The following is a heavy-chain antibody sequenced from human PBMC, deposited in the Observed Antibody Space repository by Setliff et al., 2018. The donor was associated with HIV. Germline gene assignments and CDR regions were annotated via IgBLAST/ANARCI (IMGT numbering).Heavy chain of an antibody. J-gene: IGHJ3*02. CDR1: GYSFTTYW. CDR3: ARVGPGHRDGKIYDTFDI. D-gene: IGHD5-12*01. V-gene: IGHV5-10-1*01. Sequence: PGESLKISCMGSGYSFTTYWITWVRQMPGKGLEWMGRIDPSDSYTDYSQSFHGHVTLSVDRSINTAYLQWSSLKAPDTAMYYCARVGPGHRDGKIYDTFDIWGQGTLVTVSS. CDR2: IDPSDSYT.